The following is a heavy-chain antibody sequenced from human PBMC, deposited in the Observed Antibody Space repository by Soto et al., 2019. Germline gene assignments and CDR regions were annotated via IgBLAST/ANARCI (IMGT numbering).Heavy chain of an antibody. Sequence: SETMSLTCAVSGGSISSSNWWSWVRQPPGKGLEWIGETYHSGSTNYNPSLKSRVTISVDKSKNQFSLQLSSVTAAYTAVYYSARDPLRGSSRTYYNSGMDVLGQGTTVNV. CDR3: ARDPLRGSSRTYYNSGMDV. CDR1: GGSISSSNW. D-gene: IGHD6-13*01. J-gene: IGHJ6*02. V-gene: IGHV4-4*02. CDR2: TYHSGST.